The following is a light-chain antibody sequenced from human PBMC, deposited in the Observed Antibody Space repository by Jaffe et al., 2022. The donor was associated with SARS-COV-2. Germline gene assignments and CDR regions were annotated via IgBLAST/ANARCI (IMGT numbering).Light chain of an antibody. CDR2: DAS. J-gene: IGKJ1*01. CDR1: QSVSSY. Sequence: EIVLTQSPGTLSLSPGERATLSCRASQSVSSYLAWYQQKPGQAPRLFIYDASSRATGIPDRFSGSGSGTDFTLTISRLEPEDFAVYYCQQYGRSPGTFGQGTKVENK. V-gene: IGKV3-20*01. CDR3: QQYGRSPGT.